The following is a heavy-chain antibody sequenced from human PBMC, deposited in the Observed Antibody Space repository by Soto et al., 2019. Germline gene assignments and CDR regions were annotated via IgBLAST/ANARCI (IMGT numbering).Heavy chain of an antibody. Sequence: SETLSLTCTVSGGSISSSSYYWGWIRPPPGKGLEWIGSIYYSGSTYYNPSPKSRVTISVDTSKNQFSLKLSSVTAADTAVYYCARQMYSSSWYFLKLDPWGQGTLVTVSS. CDR1: GGSISSSSYY. CDR3: ARQMYSSSWYFLKLDP. CDR2: IYYSGST. V-gene: IGHV4-39*01. D-gene: IGHD6-13*01. J-gene: IGHJ5*02.